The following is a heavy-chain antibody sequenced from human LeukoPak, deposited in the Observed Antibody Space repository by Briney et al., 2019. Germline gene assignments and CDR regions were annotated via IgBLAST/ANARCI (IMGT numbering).Heavy chain of an antibody. V-gene: IGHV4-4*07. J-gene: IGHJ4*02. D-gene: IGHD3-3*01. Sequence: SETLSLTCTVSGGSISSYYWSWIRQPAGKGLEWIGRIYTSGSTNYNPSLKSRVTISVDKSKNQFSLKLSSVTAADTAVYYCARTPLRFLEWLFDYWGQGTLATVSS. CDR1: GGSISSYY. CDR2: IYTSGST. CDR3: ARTPLRFLEWLFDY.